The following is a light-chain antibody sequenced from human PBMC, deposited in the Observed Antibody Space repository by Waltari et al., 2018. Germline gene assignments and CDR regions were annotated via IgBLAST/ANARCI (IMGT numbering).Light chain of an antibody. J-gene: IGLJ2*01. CDR2: RNN. CDR3: AAWDDSLSGYVV. V-gene: IGLV1-47*01. Sequence: QSVLTQPPSASGTPGQRVTISCPGSSSNIGSNYVYWYQQLPATTPKLLIYRNNQRPSGVPDRFSGSKSGTSASLAISGLRSEDEADYYCAAWDDSLSGYVVFGGGTKLTVL. CDR1: SSNIGSNY.